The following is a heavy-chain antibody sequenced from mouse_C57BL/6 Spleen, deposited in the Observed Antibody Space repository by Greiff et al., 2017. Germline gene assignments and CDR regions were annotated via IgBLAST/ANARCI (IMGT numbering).Heavy chain of an antibody. CDR2: INPNYGTT. CDR1: GYSFTDYN. D-gene: IGHD2-4*01. CDR3: ARWGDYLYAMDD. J-gene: IGHJ4*01. Sequence: EVQLQQPGPELVKPGASVKISCKASGYSFTDYNMNWVKQSNGKSLEWIGVINPNYGTTSYNQKFKGKATLTVDQSSSTAYMQPNSLTSEDSAVYYCARWGDYLYAMDDGSQGTSETVSS. V-gene: IGHV1-39*01.